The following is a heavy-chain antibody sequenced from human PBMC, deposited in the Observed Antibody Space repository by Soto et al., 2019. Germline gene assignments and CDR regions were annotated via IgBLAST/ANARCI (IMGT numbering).Heavy chain of an antibody. Sequence: QVQLVQSGAEVKKPGASVKVSCKASGYTFTSYYMHWVRQAPGQGLEWMGIINPSGGSTSYAQKSXXRVTMTRDTSXDTNYXXLSSLSSEDTAVYYCARSVPTYYYDSRGYLNAFDIWGQGTMVTVSS. V-gene: IGHV1-46*01. D-gene: IGHD3-22*01. CDR1: GYTFTSYY. CDR3: ARSVPTYYYDSRGYLNAFDI. CDR2: INPSGGST. J-gene: IGHJ3*02.